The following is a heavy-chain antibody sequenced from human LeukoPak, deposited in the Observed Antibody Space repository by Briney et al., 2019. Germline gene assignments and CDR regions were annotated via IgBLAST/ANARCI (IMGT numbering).Heavy chain of an antibody. D-gene: IGHD6-13*01. Sequence: ASVKVSCKVSGYTLTELSMHWVRQAPGKGLEWMGGFDPEDGETIYAQKFQGRVTMTEDTSTDTAYMELSSLRSEDTAVYYCATAAAAGYYCYYYMDVWGKGTTVTVSS. CDR3: ATAAAAGYYCYYYMDV. V-gene: IGHV1-24*01. CDR2: FDPEDGET. CDR1: GYTLTELS. J-gene: IGHJ6*03.